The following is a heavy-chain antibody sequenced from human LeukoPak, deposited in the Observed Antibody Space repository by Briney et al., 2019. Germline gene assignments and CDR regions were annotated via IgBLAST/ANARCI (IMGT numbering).Heavy chain of an antibody. Sequence: PGGSLRLSCAASGFTFSNFAMNWVRQAPGKGLEWVSAIRGSSDSTYYADSVTGRFTISRDNSKNTLYLQMNSLRAEDTAIYYCAKGPGIAAAGTFDPWGQGTLVTVSS. CDR1: GFTFSNFA. J-gene: IGHJ5*02. CDR2: IRGSSDST. CDR3: AKGPGIAAAGTFDP. V-gene: IGHV3-23*01. D-gene: IGHD6-13*01.